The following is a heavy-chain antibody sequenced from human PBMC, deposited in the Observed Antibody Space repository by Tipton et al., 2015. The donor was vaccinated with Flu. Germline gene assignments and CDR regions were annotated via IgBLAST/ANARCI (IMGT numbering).Heavy chain of an antibody. Sequence: TLSLTCTVSGGSIISGSHYWSWIRQPAGKGLEWIGRIYTSGRTDYNPSLRSRITISVDTSNNLFSLNLRSVSAADTAVYYCARAGGSNSWYVYWGQGALVTASS. CDR2: IYTSGRT. J-gene: IGHJ4*02. CDR1: GGSIISGSHY. V-gene: IGHV4-61*02. CDR3: ARAGGSNSWYVY. D-gene: IGHD6-13*01.